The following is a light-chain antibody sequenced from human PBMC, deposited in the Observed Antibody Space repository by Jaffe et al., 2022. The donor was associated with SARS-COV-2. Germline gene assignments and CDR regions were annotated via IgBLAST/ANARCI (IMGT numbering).Light chain of an antibody. V-gene: IGLV2-11*01. J-gene: IGLJ2*01. CDR3: CSYAGSSRV. CDR1: SSDVGGYDY. Sequence: QSALTQPRSVSESPGQSVTISCTGTSSDVGGYDYVSWYQQYPGKAPKLMIYDVNKRPSGVPDRFSGSKSGNTASLTISGLQAEDEADYYCCSYAGSSRVFGGGTKLTVL. CDR2: DVN.